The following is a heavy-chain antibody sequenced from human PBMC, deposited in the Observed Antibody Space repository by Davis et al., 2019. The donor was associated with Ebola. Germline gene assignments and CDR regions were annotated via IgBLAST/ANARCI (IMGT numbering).Heavy chain of an antibody. D-gene: IGHD1-1*01. Sequence: GESLKISCAASGFTFRPYAMTWVRQAPGKGLEWVSGITSSGDNTYYADSVKGRFTVSRDNSKNILYLQLNSLRVDDTAVYYCAKGTTGTTGGAFDVWGRGTMVTVSS. J-gene: IGHJ3*01. V-gene: IGHV3-23*01. CDR3: AKGTTGTTGGAFDV. CDR2: ITSSGDNT. CDR1: GFTFRPYA.